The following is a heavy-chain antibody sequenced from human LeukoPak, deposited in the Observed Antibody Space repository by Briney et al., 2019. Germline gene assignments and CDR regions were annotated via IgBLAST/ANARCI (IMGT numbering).Heavy chain of an antibody. J-gene: IGHJ4*02. CDR3: ARVDPVEMALDY. Sequence: SETLSLTCTVSDGSISSYYWSWIRQPPGKGLEWIGSIYYSGSTYYNPSLKSRVTISVDTSKNQFSLKLSSVTAADTAVYYCARVDPVEMALDYWGQGTLVTVSS. D-gene: IGHD5-24*01. CDR1: DGSISSYY. V-gene: IGHV4-59*12. CDR2: IYYSGST.